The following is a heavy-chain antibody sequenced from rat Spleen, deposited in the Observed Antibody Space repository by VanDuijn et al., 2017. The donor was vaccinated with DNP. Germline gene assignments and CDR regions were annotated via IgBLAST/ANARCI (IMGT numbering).Heavy chain of an antibody. CDR2: TSYDGGST. D-gene: IGHD4-1*01. V-gene: IGHV5-22*01. CDR1: GFTFSDYY. CDR3: ARHVLPLRVWDY. Sequence: EVQLVESGGGLVQPGRSLKLSCAASGFTFSDYYMAWVRQAPTKGLEWVAYTSYDGGSTYNGDSVKGRFTISRDIAKNTLYLQMNSLRSEDTATYYCARHVLPLRVWDYWGQGVMVTVSS. J-gene: IGHJ2*01.